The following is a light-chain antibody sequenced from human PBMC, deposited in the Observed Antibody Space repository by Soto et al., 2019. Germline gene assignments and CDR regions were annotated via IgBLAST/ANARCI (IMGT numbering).Light chain of an antibody. CDR1: SSDVGGSNF. Sequence: QSALTQPASVSDSPGQSITISCTGTSSDVGGSNFVSWYQQHPGKPPKLIIYDVANRPSGVSNRFSGSKSGSTASLIISRLQTEEEADYYCASYTSSTTYVFGTGTKLTVL. J-gene: IGLJ1*01. V-gene: IGLV2-14*03. CDR2: DVA. CDR3: ASYTSSTTYV.